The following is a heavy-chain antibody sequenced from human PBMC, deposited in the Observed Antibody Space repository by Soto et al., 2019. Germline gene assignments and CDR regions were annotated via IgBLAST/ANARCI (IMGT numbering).Heavy chain of an antibody. J-gene: IGHJ5*02. Sequence: PGESLKISCKGSGYSFTSYWIGWVRQMPGKGLEWMGIIYPGDSDTRYSPSFQGQVTISADKSISTAYLQWSSLEASDTAMYYCARLPHAGGSGSYFLNWFDPWGQGTLVTVSS. CDR3: ARLPHAGGSGSYFLNWFDP. CDR1: GYSFTSYW. CDR2: IYPGDSDT. V-gene: IGHV5-51*01. D-gene: IGHD3-10*01.